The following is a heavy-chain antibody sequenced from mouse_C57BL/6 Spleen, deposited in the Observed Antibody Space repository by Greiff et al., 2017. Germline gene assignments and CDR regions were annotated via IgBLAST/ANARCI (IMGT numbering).Heavy chain of an antibody. J-gene: IGHJ4*01. CDR1: GYSFTGYY. V-gene: IGHV1-42*01. CDR2: INPSTGGT. Sequence: VQLKESGPELVKPGASVKISCKASGYSFTGYYLNWVKQSPEQSLEWIGEINPSTGGTTYNQKFKAKATLTVDKSSSTAYMQLKSLTSEDSAVYYCARSSYYGNPLAMDYWGQGTSVTVSA. CDR3: ARSSYYGNPLAMDY. D-gene: IGHD2-1*01.